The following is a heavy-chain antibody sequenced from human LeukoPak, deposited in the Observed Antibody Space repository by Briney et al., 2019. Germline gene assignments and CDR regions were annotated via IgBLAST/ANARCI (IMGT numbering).Heavy chain of an antibody. CDR3: ARVNGFTEY. V-gene: IGHV3-23*01. CDR1: GFTFSSYV. J-gene: IGHJ4*02. Sequence: PGGSLRLSCAASGFTFSSYVMSWVHQAPGKGLEWVSVISGSGDSTYYADSVRGRFTISRDNSKNTLYLQMNSLRAEDTAVYYCARVNGFTEYWGQGTLVTVSS. CDR2: ISGSGDST. D-gene: IGHD2-8*01.